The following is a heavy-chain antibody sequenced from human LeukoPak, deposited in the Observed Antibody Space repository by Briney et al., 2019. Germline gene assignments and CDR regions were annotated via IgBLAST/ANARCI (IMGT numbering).Heavy chain of an antibody. CDR3: ARVLEEFYSSGWYESYYYYYYMDV. CDR2: INHSGST. V-gene: IGHV4-34*01. D-gene: IGHD6-19*01. J-gene: IGHJ6*03. Sequence: GSLRLSCAASGFTFSDYYMSWIRQAPGKGLEWIGEINHSGSTNYNPSLKSRVTISVDTSKNQFSLKLSSVTAADTAVYYCARVLEEFYSSGWYESYYYYYYMDVWGKGTTVTISS. CDR1: GFTFSDYY.